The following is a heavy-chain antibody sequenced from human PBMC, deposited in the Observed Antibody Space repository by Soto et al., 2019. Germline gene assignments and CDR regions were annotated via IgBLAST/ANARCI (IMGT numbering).Heavy chain of an antibody. CDR3: AKEGSGSGSYGDY. Sequence: QVQLVESGGGVVQPGRSLRLSCAASGFTFSSYGMHWVRQAPGKGLEWVAVISYDGSNKYYADSVKGRFTISRDNSKNTLYLQMNSLRAEDTAVYYCAKEGSGSGSYGDYWGQGTLVTVSS. CDR1: GFTFSSYG. J-gene: IGHJ4*02. D-gene: IGHD3-10*01. V-gene: IGHV3-30*18. CDR2: ISYDGSNK.